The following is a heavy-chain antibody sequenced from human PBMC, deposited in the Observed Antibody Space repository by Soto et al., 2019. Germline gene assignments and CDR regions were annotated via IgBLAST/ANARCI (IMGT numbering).Heavy chain of an antibody. CDR3: ARSAKYYYDRSGDYPTHPFDP. D-gene: IGHD3-22*01. CDR1: GGPFSNGASY. V-gene: IGHV4-31*03. CDR2: IFYRGNT. J-gene: IGHJ5*02. Sequence: PSETLSLTCTVSGGPFSNGASYWSWLRQLPGKGLEWFGYIFYRGNTEYTPSLKSRVIISIETSKNQISTRLNSVTAADTALYYCARSAKYYYDRSGDYPTHPFDPWGQGTLVTVSS.